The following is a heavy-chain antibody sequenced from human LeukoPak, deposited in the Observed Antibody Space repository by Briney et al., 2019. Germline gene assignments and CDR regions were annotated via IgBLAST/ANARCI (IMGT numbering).Heavy chain of an antibody. CDR1: GYTFADYW. CDR3: ARSPYGSGMYAF. D-gene: IGHD3-10*01. V-gene: IGHV5-10-1*01. Sequence: GESLKISCKGSGYTFADYWINWVRQMPGIGLEWMGRIDPRGSYTDYSPSFQGHVTISADKSISIAYLQWSGLKASDTAMYYCARSPYGSGMYAFWGQGTLVTVSS. J-gene: IGHJ4*02. CDR2: IDPRGSYT.